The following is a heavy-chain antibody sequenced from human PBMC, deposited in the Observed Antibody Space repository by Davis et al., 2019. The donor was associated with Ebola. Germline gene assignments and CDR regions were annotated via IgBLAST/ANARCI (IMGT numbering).Heavy chain of an antibody. CDR1: GFTFSSYA. CDR2: ISTNGETT. CDR3: AKVGGNYGAYA. Sequence: GESLKISCSASGFTFSSYAMHWVRQAPGKGLESVSRISTNGETTYYAESVKGRFTISRDNSKDTLYLHMRSLTTEDTAVYYCAKVGGNYGAYAWGQGTLVTVSS. J-gene: IGHJ4*02. D-gene: IGHD4-17*01. V-gene: IGHV3-64D*06.